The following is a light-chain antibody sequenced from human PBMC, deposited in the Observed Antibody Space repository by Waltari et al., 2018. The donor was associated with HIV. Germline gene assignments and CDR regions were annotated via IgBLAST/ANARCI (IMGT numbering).Light chain of an antibody. J-gene: IGLJ2*01. V-gene: IGLV3-9*01. CDR2: RDS. Sequence: SYELTQPLSVSVALGQTARITCGGNNVGSKNVHWYQQKPGQAPVQVIYRDSNRPSGIPEGFSGANSGNTATLTISRAQAGDEADYYCQVWDSSTHVVFGGGTKLTVL. CDR3: QVWDSSTHVV. CDR1: NVGSKN.